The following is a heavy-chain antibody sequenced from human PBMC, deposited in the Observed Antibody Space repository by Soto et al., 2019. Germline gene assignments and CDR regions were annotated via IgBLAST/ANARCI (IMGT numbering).Heavy chain of an antibody. CDR3: ARDRVSLEMFRVPVGVFKN. CDR2: INAGSGYT. CDR1: GYTFTTFA. J-gene: IGHJ4*02. V-gene: IGHV1-3*01. D-gene: IGHD3-3*01. Sequence: WASVKVSCKASGYTFTTFAMHWVRQAPGQRPEWLGWINAGSGYTKYSQNFQDRVTISSDTSASTAYMELSSLRSGDTAIYYCARDRVSLEMFRVPVGVFKNWGQGALVTVSS.